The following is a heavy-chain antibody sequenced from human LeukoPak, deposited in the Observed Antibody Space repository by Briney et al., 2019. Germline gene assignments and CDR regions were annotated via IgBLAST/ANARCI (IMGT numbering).Heavy chain of an antibody. CDR2: ISWDGGST. Sequence: GGSLRLSCAASGFTFDDYTMHWVRQAPGKGLEWVSLISWDGGSTYYADSVKGRFTISRDNSKNSLYLQMNSLRTEDTALYYCAKGGVAVAGTALEYYFDYWGQGTLVTVSS. CDR3: AKGGVAVAGTALEYYFDY. D-gene: IGHD6-19*01. CDR1: GFTFDDYT. V-gene: IGHV3-43*01. J-gene: IGHJ4*02.